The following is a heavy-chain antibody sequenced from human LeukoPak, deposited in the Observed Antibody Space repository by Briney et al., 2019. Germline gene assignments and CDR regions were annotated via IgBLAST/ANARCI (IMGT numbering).Heavy chain of an antibody. CDR2: IYPGDSDT. D-gene: IGHD1-26*01. V-gene: IGHV5-51*01. CDR1: AYRFANYW. CDR3: ARLAGSYPGFPFDY. J-gene: IGHJ4*02. Sequence: GESLKISCKGSAYRFANYWIGWVRQMPGNGLEWMGIIYPGDSDTRYSPSFEGQVTISADKSISTAYLQWSSLKASDSALYYCARLAGSYPGFPFDYWGQGTLVTVSS.